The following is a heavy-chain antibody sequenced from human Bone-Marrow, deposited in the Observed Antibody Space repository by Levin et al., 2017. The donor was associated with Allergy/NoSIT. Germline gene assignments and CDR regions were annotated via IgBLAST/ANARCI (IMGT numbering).Heavy chain of an antibody. V-gene: IGHV1-2*02. CDR3: ARGSGIMITFGGVFW. J-gene: IGHJ4*02. Sequence: GESLKISCKASGYTFTGYYMHWVRQAPGQGLEWMGWINPNSGGTNYAQKFQGRVTMTRDTSISTAYMELSRLRSDDTAVYYCARGSGIMITFGGVFWWGQGTLVTVSS. CDR1: GYTFTGYY. D-gene: IGHD3-16*01. CDR2: INPNSGGT.